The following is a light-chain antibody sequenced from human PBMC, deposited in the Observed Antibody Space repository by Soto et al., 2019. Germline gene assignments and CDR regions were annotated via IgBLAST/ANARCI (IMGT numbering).Light chain of an antibody. CDR3: QQDNNWPRA. Sequence: DIVMAQSPASLSVSPGEGATLSCRASQGIHTNLARYQQTPGQAPRLLIYSASTRATGVPARFSGSGSGTEFILTITSLQAEDCATYYCQQDNNWPRAFGQGTKVEIK. CDR1: QGIHTN. CDR2: SAS. V-gene: IGKV3-15*01. J-gene: IGKJ1*01.